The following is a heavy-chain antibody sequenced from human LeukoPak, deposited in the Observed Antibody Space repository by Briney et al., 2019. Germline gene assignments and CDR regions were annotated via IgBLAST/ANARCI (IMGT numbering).Heavy chain of an antibody. CDR2: INPNSGGT. CDR3: ARVEYDYVWGSYRYTFDY. CDR1: GYTFTGYY. J-gene: IGHJ4*02. V-gene: IGHV1-2*06. D-gene: IGHD3-16*02. Sequence: ASVKVSCKASGYTFTGYYMHWLRQAPGQGLEWMGRINPNSGGTNYAQKFQGRVTMTRDTSISTAYMELSRLRSDDTAVYYCARVEYDYVWGSYRYTFDYWGQGTLVTVSS.